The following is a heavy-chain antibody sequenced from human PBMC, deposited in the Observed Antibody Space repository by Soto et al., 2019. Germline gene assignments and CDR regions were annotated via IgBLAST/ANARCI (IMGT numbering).Heavy chain of an antibody. CDR2: ISYDGSNK. Sequence: PGGSLRLTCAASGVSFSTYAMHWVRQAPGKGLEWVAVISYDGSNKYYADSVKGRFTISRDNSKNTLYLQMNSLRAEDTAVYYYARDRTFGYWGQGTLVTVSS. V-gene: IGHV3-30-3*01. CDR1: GVSFSTYA. J-gene: IGHJ4*02. CDR3: ARDRTFGY.